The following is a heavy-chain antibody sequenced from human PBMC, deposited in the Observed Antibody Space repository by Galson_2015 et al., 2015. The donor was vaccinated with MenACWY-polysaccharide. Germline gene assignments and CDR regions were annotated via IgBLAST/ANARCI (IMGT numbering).Heavy chain of an antibody. CDR2: IKPDASEK. CDR3: ANWRWLPH. Sequence: SLRLSCAASGLTFSSSWMNWVRQAPGKGLEWVASIKPDASEKYYVDSVKGRFTISRDNAKNSLYLQMNSLRAEDTAVYYCANWRWLPHWRQGTLVTVTS. J-gene: IGHJ4*02. CDR1: GLTFSSSW. V-gene: IGHV3-7*01. D-gene: IGHD5-24*01.